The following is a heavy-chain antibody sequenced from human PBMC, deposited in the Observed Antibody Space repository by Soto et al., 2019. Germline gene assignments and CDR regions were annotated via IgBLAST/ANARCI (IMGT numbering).Heavy chain of an antibody. CDR3: ARQRTSVVTQAYFDV. CDR1: GGSINDFY. Sequence: SETLSLTCTVSGGSINDFYWSWIRQPPGKGLEWIGYIYYSGSTDYNPSLRSRVSMSIDTSKDQFSLKLKSVTAADTALYFCARQRTSVVTQAYFDVWGPGSLVTVSS. CDR2: IYYSGST. D-gene: IGHD2-21*02. J-gene: IGHJ4*02. V-gene: IGHV4-59*08.